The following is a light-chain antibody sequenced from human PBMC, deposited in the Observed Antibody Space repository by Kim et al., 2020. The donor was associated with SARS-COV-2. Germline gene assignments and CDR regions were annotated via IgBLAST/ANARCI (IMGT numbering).Light chain of an antibody. J-gene: IGKJ5*01. CDR3: QRSRGFPPIA. CDR1: QSVANY. V-gene: IGKV1-39*01. CDR2: AAS. Sequence: SVGDRVTISCRSSQSVANYVSWYQHKPGIAPKLLIYAASTLQSGVPSRFSGSGSGTDFTLTITSLQPEDFATYYCQRSRGFPPIAFGQWTLLEIK.